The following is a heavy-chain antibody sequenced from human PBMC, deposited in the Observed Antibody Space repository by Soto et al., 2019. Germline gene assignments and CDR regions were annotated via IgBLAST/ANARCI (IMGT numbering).Heavy chain of an antibody. Sequence: SGLTLVNPTQTLALTCTFSGFSLSTSGVGVGWIRQPPGKALEWLALIYWDDDKRYSPSLKSRLTITKDTSKNQVVLTMTNMDPVDTATYYCAHIGSMAVAGTFVMNWFDPWGQGTLVTVSS. V-gene: IGHV2-5*02. CDR1: GFSLSTSGVG. CDR3: AHIGSMAVAGTFVMNWFDP. J-gene: IGHJ5*02. D-gene: IGHD6-19*01. CDR2: IYWDDDK.